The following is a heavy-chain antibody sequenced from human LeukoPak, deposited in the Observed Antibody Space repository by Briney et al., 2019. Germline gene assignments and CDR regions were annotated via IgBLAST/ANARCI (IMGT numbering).Heavy chain of an antibody. CDR3: TRHYGDYVILDY. Sequence: GGSLRLSCAASGFTFSTYSMNWVRQAPGXXXXWVSSISSSSTYIYYADSVKGRFTISRDNAKNSLYLQMNGLRAEDTAVYYCTRHYGDYVILDYWGQGTLVTVSS. CDR1: GFTFSTYS. V-gene: IGHV3-21*01. J-gene: IGHJ4*02. D-gene: IGHD4-17*01. CDR2: ISSSSTYI.